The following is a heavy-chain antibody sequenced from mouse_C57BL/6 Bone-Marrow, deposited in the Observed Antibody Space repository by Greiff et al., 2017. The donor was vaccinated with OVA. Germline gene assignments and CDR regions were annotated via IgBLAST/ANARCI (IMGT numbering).Heavy chain of an antibody. V-gene: IGHV1-54*01. J-gene: IGHJ3*01. CDR3: ARGWYEAGFAY. CDR2: INPGSGGT. D-gene: IGHD1-1*02. Sequence: VQLQQSGAELVRPGTSVKVSCKASGYAFTNYLIEWVKQRPGQGLEWIGVINPGSGGTNYNEKFKGKATLTADKSSSTAYMQLSSLTSEDSAVYFCARGWYEAGFAYWGQGTLVTVSA. CDR1: GYAFTNYL.